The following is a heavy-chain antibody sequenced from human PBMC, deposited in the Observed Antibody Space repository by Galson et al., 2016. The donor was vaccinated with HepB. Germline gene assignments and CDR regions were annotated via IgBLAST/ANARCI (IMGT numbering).Heavy chain of an antibody. J-gene: IGHJ4*02. V-gene: IGHV1-18*04. CDR3: ATPDEGSGRLFDL. CDR2: ISGYNGDT. Sequence: SVKVSCKASGYTFTSYGISWVRQAPGQGLEWMGWISGYNGDTIYAQRLQGRVTMTTDTSTSTAYMELRSLRSDDTAVYYCATPDEGSGRLFDLWGQGTLITVSS. CDR1: GYTFTSYG. D-gene: IGHD2-15*01.